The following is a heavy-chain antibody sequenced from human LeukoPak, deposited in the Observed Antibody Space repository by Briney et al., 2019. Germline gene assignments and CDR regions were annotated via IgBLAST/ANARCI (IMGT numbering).Heavy chain of an antibody. CDR3: AKDCLGYCSGGRNH. J-gene: IGHJ5*02. CDR1: GFTFSSYA. V-gene: IGHV3-23*01. CDR2: ISGSGGST. D-gene: IGHD2-15*01. Sequence: GVSLRLSCAASGFTFSSYATSWVRQAPGKGLEWVSAISGSGGSTYYADSVKGRFTISRDNSKNTLYLQMNSLRAEDTAVYYCAKDCLGYCSGGRNHWGQGTLVTVSS.